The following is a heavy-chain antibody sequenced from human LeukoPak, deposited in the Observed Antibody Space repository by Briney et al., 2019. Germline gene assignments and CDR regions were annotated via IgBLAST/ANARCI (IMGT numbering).Heavy chain of an antibody. V-gene: IGHV4-61*02. CDR2: IYTSGST. D-gene: IGHD3-22*01. J-gene: IGHJ3*02. CDR1: GGSISSGSYY. Sequence: SQTLSLTCTVPGGSISSGSYYWSWIRQPAGKGLEWIGRIYTSGSTNYNPSLKSRVTISVDTSKNQFSLKLSSVTAADTAVYYCARDLYYYDSSGYYLWGFDIWGQGTMVTVSS. CDR3: ARDLYYYDSSGYYLWGFDI.